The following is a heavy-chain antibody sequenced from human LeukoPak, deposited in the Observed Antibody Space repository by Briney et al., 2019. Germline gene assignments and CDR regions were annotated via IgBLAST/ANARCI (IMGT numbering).Heavy chain of an antibody. CDR1: GGSISSSSYY. CDR2: IYYSGST. J-gene: IGHJ4*02. D-gene: IGHD3-22*01. V-gene: IGHV4-39*01. Sequence: SETLSLTCTVSGGSISSSSYYWGWIRQPPGKGLEWIGSIYYSGSTYYNPSLRSRVTISVDTSKNQFSLKLSAVTAADTAVYYCARVVRDGSGYNYYFDYWGQGTLVTVSS. CDR3: ARVVRDGSGYNYYFDY.